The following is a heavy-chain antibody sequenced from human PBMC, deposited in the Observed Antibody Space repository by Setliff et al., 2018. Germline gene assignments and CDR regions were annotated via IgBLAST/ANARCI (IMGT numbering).Heavy chain of an antibody. V-gene: IGHV4-38-2*01. Sequence: SETLSLTCAVSGFSISSGYYWGWIRQPPGKGLEWIGYIYYSGSTNYNPSLKSRVTISVDTSKNQFSLKLSSVTAADTAVYYCARMSGFLYIDVWGKGTTVTVSS. CDR3: ARMSGFLYIDV. D-gene: IGHD3-3*01. CDR1: GFSISSGYY. J-gene: IGHJ6*03. CDR2: IYYSGST.